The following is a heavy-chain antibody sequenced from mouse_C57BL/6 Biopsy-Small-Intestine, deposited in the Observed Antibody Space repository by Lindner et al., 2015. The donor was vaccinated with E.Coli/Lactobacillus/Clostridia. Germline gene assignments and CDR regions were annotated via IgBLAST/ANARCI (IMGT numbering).Heavy chain of an antibody. Sequence: VQLQESGPELVKPGASVKISCKASGFAFSSSWMNWVKQRPGKGLEWIGQIYPGDGDTNYNGKFKGKATLTADKSSSTAYMQLSSLTSEDSAVYFCANWDVRGYWGQGTTLTVSS. CDR2: IYPGDGDT. D-gene: IGHD4-1*01. J-gene: IGHJ2*01. CDR1: GFAFSSSW. V-gene: IGHV1-80*01. CDR3: ANWDVRGY.